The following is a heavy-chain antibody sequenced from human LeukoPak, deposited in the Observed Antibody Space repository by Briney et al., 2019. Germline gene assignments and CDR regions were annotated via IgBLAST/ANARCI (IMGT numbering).Heavy chain of an antibody. J-gene: IGHJ4*02. Sequence: SETLSLTCTVSGDSISSYYWSWIRHPPGKGLEWIGYIYYSGSTNYNPSLKSRVTISVDTSKNQFSLKLNSVTAADTAVYYCARGPYYDFDYWGQGTLVTVSS. CDR1: GDSISSYY. CDR2: IYYSGST. D-gene: IGHD3-3*01. CDR3: ARGPYYDFDY. V-gene: IGHV4-59*13.